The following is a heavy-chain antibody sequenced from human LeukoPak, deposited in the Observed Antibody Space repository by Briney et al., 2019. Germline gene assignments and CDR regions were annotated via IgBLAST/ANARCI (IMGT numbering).Heavy chain of an antibody. Sequence: ASVKVSCKASGYTFNHNYLHWVRQAPGQGLEWMGIINPSGGSTSYAQKFQGRVTMTRDTSTSTVYMELSSLRSEDTAVYYCARDLGRRFDYWGQGILVTVSS. CDR3: ARDLGRRFDY. CDR1: GYTFNHNY. J-gene: IGHJ4*02. D-gene: IGHD3-10*01. CDR2: INPSGGST. V-gene: IGHV1-46*02.